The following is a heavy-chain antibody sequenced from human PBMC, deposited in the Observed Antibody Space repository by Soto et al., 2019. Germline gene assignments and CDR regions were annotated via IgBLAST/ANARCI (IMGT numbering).Heavy chain of an antibody. V-gene: IGHV3-30*09. CDR3: ARVYIVGLGQLYSYGMDV. D-gene: IGHD2-21*01. CDR2: ISENGNNK. Sequence: GGSLRLSCVASGFTFSDYSMHWVRQAPGKGLEWVAIISENGNNKYYADSVKGRFAISRDKSKNTLYLQMNSLRAEDTAVYYCARVYIVGLGQLYSYGMDVWGQGTTVTVSS. CDR1: GFTFSDYS. J-gene: IGHJ6*02.